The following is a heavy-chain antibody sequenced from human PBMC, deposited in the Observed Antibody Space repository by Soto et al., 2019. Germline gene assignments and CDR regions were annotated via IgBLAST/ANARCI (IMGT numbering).Heavy chain of an antibody. V-gene: IGHV4-31*03. CDR3: ARAGRRSPAMDV. Sequence: QVQLQESGPGLVRPSQTLSLTCTVSGGSISSGGYYWSWIRQHPGKGLEWIGYIYYSGSTYYNPSLKSRVTISVDSSNNQFSLKLSSVTAADTAVYYFARAGRRSPAMDVWGQGTRVTVSS. CDR1: GGSISSGGYY. CDR2: IYYSGST. J-gene: IGHJ6*02.